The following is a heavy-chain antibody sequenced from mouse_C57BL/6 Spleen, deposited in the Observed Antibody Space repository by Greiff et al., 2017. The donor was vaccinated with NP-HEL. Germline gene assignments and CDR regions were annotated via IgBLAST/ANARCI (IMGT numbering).Heavy chain of an antibody. CDR3: ARGITTVVNYYFDY. Sequence: VQRVESGPELVKPGASVKISCKASGYAFSSSWMNWVKQRPGKGLEWIGRIYPGDGDTNYNGKFKGKATLTADKSSSTAYMQLSSLTSEDSAVYFCARGITTVVNYYFDYWGQGTTLTVSS. CDR2: IYPGDGDT. CDR1: GYAFSSSW. V-gene: IGHV1-82*01. J-gene: IGHJ2*01. D-gene: IGHD1-1*01.